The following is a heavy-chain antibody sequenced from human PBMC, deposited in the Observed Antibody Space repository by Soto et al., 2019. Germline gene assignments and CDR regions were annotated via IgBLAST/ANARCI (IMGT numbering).Heavy chain of an antibody. CDR2: VYHSGRT. J-gene: IGHJ4*02. CDR3: ARGVNYYDSSGFYPRDY. V-gene: IGHV4-38-2*01. D-gene: IGHD3-22*01. CDR1: GYCITTGYY. Sequence: LSLTFAVSGYCITTGYYWGWVRRPPGKGLEWIGSVYHSGRTSYNPSLESRVTISVDTSKNQFSLRLSSVTAADTAVYYCARGVNYYDSSGFYPRDYWGQGILVTVSS.